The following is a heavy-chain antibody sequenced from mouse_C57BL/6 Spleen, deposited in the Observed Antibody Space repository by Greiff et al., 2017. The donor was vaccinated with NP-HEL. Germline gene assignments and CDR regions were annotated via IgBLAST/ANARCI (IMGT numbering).Heavy chain of an antibody. D-gene: IGHD1-1*01. CDR1: GFSLTSYG. V-gene: IGHV2-2*01. CDR2: IWSGGST. CDR3: ARNSDYGSSYRFAY. Sequence: QVQLQQSGPGLVQPSQSLSITCTVSGFSLTSYGVHWVRQSPGKGLEWLGVIWSGGSTDYNAAFISRLSISKDNSKSQVFFKMNSLQADDTAIYYCARNSDYGSSYRFAYWGQGTLVTVSA. J-gene: IGHJ3*01.